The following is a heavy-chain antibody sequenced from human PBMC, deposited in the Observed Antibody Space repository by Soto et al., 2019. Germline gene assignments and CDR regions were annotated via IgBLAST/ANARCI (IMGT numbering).Heavy chain of an antibody. V-gene: IGHV5-51*01. J-gene: IGHJ3*02. CDR1: GYSFTIYW. Sequence: PGESLKISCEVSGYSFTIYWIGWVRQMPGKGLEWMGIIYPGDSDTRYSPSFQGQVTISADKSISAAYLQWSSLKASDTAMYYCARRANYNDTSETGYFLGPRDAFDIWGQGTMVTVSS. D-gene: IGHD3-22*01. CDR2: IYPGDSDT. CDR3: ARRANYNDTSETGYFLGPRDAFDI.